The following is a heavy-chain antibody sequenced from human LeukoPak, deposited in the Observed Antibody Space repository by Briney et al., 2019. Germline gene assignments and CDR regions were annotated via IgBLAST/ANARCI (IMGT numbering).Heavy chain of an antibody. D-gene: IGHD3-3*01. CDR3: ATGLVGYDFWSGYRLDY. CDR2: IYYSGST. J-gene: IGHJ4*02. V-gene: IGHV4-31*03. Sequence: SETLSLTCTVSGGSISSGGYYWSWIRQHPGKGLEWIGYIYYSGSTYYNPSLKSRVTISVDTSKSQFSLKLSSVTAADTAVYYCATGLVGYDFWSGYRLDYWGQGTLVTVSS. CDR1: GGSISSGGYY.